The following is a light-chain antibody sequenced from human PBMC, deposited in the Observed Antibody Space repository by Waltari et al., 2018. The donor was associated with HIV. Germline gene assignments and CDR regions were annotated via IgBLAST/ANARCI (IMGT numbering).Light chain of an antibody. J-gene: IGKJ4*01. CDR1: QDINNH. CDR3: QQRNIFPLT. Sequence: DIQLTQSPSFLSASVGDRVTITCRASQDINNHLAWYQQTPGKAPKLLIFAASTLQSGVPSRFSGSASGTEFTLTISSLQPEDFATYYCQQRNIFPLTFGGGTKVDIK. CDR2: AAS. V-gene: IGKV1-9*01.